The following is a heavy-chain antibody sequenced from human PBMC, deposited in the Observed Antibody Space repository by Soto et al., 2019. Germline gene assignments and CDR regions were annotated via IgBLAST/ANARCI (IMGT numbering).Heavy chain of an antibody. D-gene: IGHD6-19*01. CDR2: ISSSSSTI. J-gene: IGHJ4*02. CDR3: ARDSTPGWHFDY. V-gene: IGHV3-48*02. CDR1: GFTFSSYS. Sequence: EAQLVESGGGLVQPGGSLRLSCAASGFTFSSYSMNWVRQAPGKGLEWMSYISSSSSTIYYADSGQGRFTISRDNAKNSLYLQMNSLRDEDTAVYYCARDSTPGWHFDYWGQGTLVTVSS.